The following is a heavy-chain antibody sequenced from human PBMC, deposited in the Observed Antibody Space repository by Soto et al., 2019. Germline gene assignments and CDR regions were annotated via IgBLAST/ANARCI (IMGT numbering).Heavy chain of an antibody. D-gene: IGHD3-22*01. J-gene: IGHJ4*02. CDR3: ARDPYYYDSSGYYTLFDY. CDR2: ISAYNGNT. V-gene: IGHV1-18*01. CDR1: GYTFTSYG. Sequence: ASVKVSCKASGYTFTSYGISWVRQAPGQGLEWMGWISAYNGNTNYAQKLQGGVTMTTDTSTSTAYMELRSLRSDDTAAYYCARDPYYYDSSGYYTLFDYWGQGTLVTVSS.